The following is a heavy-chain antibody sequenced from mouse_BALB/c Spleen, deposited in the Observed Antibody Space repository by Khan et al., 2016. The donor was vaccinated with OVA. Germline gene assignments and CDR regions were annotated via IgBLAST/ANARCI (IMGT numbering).Heavy chain of an antibody. CDR2: INPTSGYT. V-gene: IGHV1-7*01. Sequence: QMQLEESGAELAKPGASVKMSCKASGYTFTTYWMHWVKQRPGQGLVWIGYINPTSGYTDYNDKFKDRATLSADKSSSTAYMQLNSLTSEDSAVYYCTRDRIDYWGQGTTLTVSS. CDR3: TRDRIDY. CDR1: GYTFTTYW. J-gene: IGHJ2*01.